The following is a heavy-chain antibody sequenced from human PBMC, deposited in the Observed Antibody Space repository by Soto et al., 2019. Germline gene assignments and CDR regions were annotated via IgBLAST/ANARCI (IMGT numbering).Heavy chain of an antibody. CDR2: ISPDGGTT. CDR1: GFSFPAYS. Sequence: PGGSLRLSCSASGFSFPAYSMHWVRQAPGKGLEHVAAISPDGGTTSYAASVKGRFTMSRDNSKNTVSLQMSSLRPDDTAFYYCVKDESINWYSGHFRHWGQGTLVTVSS. D-gene: IGHD6-13*01. CDR3: VKDESINWYSGHFRH. V-gene: IGHV3-64D*06. J-gene: IGHJ1*01.